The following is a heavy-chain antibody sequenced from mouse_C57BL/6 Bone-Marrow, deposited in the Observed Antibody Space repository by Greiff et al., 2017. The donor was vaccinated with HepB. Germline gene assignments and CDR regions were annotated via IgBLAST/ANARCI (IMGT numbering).Heavy chain of an antibody. Sequence: QVQLQQSGAELVRPGSSVKLSCKASGYTFTSYWMHWVKQRPIQGLEWIGNIDPSDSETHYNQKFKDKATLTVDKSSSTAYMQLSSLTSEDSAVYYCARGGDYYGSSHWYFDVWGTGTTVTVSS. CDR2: IDPSDSET. V-gene: IGHV1-52*01. J-gene: IGHJ1*03. CDR1: GYTFTSYW. CDR3: ARGGDYYGSSHWYFDV. D-gene: IGHD1-1*01.